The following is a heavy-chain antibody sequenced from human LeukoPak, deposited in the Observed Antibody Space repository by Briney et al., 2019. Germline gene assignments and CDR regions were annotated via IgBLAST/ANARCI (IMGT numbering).Heavy chain of an antibody. V-gene: IGHV3-21*01. J-gene: IGHJ4*02. CDR1: GFTFSSYS. D-gene: IGHD1-26*01. CDR2: ISSSSSYI. CDR3: ARGLIVGAPDY. Sequence: GGSLRLSCAASGFTFSSYSMNWVRQAPEKGLEWVSSISSSSSYIYYADSVKGRFTISRDNAKSSLYLQMNSLRAEDTAVYYCARGLIVGAPDYWGQGTLVTVSS.